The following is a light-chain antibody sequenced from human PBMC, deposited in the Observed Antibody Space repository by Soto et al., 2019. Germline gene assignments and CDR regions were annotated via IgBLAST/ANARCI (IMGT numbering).Light chain of an antibody. J-gene: IGLJ2*01. CDR3: SSFSSITREV. CDR2: EVS. CDR1: SSDVGGYSY. V-gene: IGLV2-14*01. Sequence: QSVLTQPASVSGSPGQSITISCTGTSSDVGGYSYVSWYQQHPGKTPKLMIYEVSNRPSGVSHCFSGSKSGNTASLTISGLQTEDEADYYCSSFSSITREVFGGGTKLTVL.